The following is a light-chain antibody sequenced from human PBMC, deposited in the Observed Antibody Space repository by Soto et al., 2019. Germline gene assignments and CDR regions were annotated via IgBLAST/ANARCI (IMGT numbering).Light chain of an antibody. CDR3: SSYTTNTFSCV. CDR2: DVS. Sequence: QSALTQPASVSGSPGQSITISCTGTSNDVGGYNYVSWYQQYPDKAPTLIIYDVSNRPSGVSTRFSGSKSGNRASLTISGLQAEDEADYYCSSYTTNTFSCVFGTGTKFAV. CDR1: SNDVGGYNY. J-gene: IGLJ1*01. V-gene: IGLV2-14*01.